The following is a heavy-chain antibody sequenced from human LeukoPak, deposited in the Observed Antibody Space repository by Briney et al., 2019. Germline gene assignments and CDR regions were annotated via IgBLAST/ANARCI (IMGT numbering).Heavy chain of an antibody. V-gene: IGHV3-43*02. J-gene: IGHJ1*01. CDR2: ISGDGGST. CDR1: GFTFSNYD. Sequence: GGSLRLSCVASGFTFSNYDMSWFRQAPGKGLEWVSLISGDGGSTYYADSMKGRFTISRDNSKNSLYLQMNSLRTEDTALYYCARDSQEFFQHWGQGTLVTVSS. CDR3: ARDSQEFFQH.